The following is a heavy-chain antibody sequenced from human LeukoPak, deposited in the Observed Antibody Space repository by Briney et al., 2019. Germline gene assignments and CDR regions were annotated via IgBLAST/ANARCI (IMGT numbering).Heavy chain of an antibody. CDR2: ISRSSDYI. CDR1: GFTFSSYN. J-gene: IGHJ4*02. CDR3: ARAGPVPPSDGGPIADF. Sequence: GGSLRLSCAASGFTFSSYNMNWVRQAPGKGLEWASSISRSSDYIYYADSVKGRFTISRDNAKNSLYLQMNSLRAEDTAVYYCARAGPVPPSDGGPIADFWGRGTLVTVSS. V-gene: IGHV3-21*01. D-gene: IGHD3-10*01.